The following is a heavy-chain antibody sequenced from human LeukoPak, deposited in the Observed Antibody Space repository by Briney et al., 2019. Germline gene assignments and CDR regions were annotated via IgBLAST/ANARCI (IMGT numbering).Heavy chain of an antibody. CDR1: GFTFSRYN. CDR3: ATGDGWCFID. Sequence: GGSLRLSCAASGFTFSRYNVNWVRQAPGKGLEWVSSIGSGYTDTHYADSVKGRFTISRDNVKNSLYLQMNSLRVEDTAVYYCATGDGWCFIDWGQGTLVTVSS. D-gene: IGHD6-19*01. J-gene: IGHJ4*02. V-gene: IGHV3-21*01. CDR2: IGSGYTDT.